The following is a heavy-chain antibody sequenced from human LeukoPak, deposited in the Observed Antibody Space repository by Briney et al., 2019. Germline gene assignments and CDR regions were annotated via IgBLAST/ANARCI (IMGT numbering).Heavy chain of an antibody. D-gene: IGHD1-14*01. Sequence: ASVKVSCKASGYTFTSYGISWGRQAPGQGLEWMGWINAYNSNTNYAQKLQGRVTMTTDTSTSTAYMELRSLRSDDAAVYYCSRVTGPNDAFDIWGQGTMLSLPS. CDR2: INAYNSNT. V-gene: IGHV1-18*01. J-gene: IGHJ3*02. CDR3: SRVTGPNDAFDI. CDR1: GYTFTSYG.